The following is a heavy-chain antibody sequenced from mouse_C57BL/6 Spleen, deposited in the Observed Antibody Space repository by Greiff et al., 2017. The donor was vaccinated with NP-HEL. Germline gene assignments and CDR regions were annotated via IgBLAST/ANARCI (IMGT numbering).Heavy chain of an antibody. D-gene: IGHD2-4*01. V-gene: IGHV5-17*01. CDR3: ARHDYDGGFAY. J-gene: IGHJ3*01. CDR2: ISSGSSTI. CDR1: GFTFNDYG. Sequence: DVQLVESGGGLVKPGGSLKLSCAASGFTFNDYGMHWVRQAPEKGLEWVAYISSGSSTIYYADTVKGRFTISRDNAKNTLFLQMTSLRSEDTAMYYCARHDYDGGFAYWGQGTLVTVSA.